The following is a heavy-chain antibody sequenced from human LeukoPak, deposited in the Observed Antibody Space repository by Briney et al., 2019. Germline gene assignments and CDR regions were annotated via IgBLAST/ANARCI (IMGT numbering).Heavy chain of an antibody. CDR3: GRLAHNAWYAIDF. J-gene: IGHJ4*02. V-gene: IGHV3-7*01. D-gene: IGHD6-13*01. Sequence: GGSLRLSCVASDFTFSFYWMTWVRQAPGKGLEWMANILPDGSQKYYVDSVKGRFTISRDNPKNSLYLQINNLKAEDTAVYYCGRLAHNAWYAIDFWGQGALVTVSS. CDR1: DFTFSFYW. CDR2: ILPDGSQK.